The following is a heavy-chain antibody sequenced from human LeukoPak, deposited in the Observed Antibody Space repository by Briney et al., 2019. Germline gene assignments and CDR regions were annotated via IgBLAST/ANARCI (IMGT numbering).Heavy chain of an antibody. Sequence: GGSLRLSCVASGLIFSSYSMNWVRQAPGKGLEWISHVSSSSSNIYYADSVKGRFTISRDNAKKSLFLQMNSLRAEDTAVYYCARDIGISNSWPYFDFWGQGTLVTVSS. J-gene: IGHJ4*02. CDR2: VSSSSSNI. CDR3: ARDIGISNSWPYFDF. CDR1: GLIFSSYS. D-gene: IGHD6-13*01. V-gene: IGHV3-48*04.